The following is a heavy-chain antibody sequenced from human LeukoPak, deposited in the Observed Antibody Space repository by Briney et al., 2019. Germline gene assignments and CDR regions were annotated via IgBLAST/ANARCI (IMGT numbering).Heavy chain of an antibody. Sequence: GGSLRLSCAASGFTFSSYAMSWVRQAPGKGLEWVSAISGSGDSTYYADSVKGRFTISRDNSKNTLYLQMNSLRAEDTAVYYCAKSHRGYAPRRAYYYYMDVWGKGTTVTVSS. D-gene: IGHD5-12*01. CDR2: ISGSGDST. CDR3: AKSHRGYAPRRAYYYYMDV. V-gene: IGHV3-23*01. J-gene: IGHJ6*03. CDR1: GFTFSSYA.